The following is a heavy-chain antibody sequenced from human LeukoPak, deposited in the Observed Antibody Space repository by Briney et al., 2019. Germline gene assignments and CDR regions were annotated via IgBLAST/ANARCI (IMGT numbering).Heavy chain of an antibody. J-gene: IGHJ4*02. V-gene: IGHV3-23*01. Sequence: PGASLRLSCAASGFTFSGYAMSWVRQAPGKGLEWVSVIRGSGGSTYYADSVKGRFTISRDNSKNTLYLQMNSLRAEDTAVYYCAKDGNYYDSSGYSDWGQGTLVTVPS. CDR3: AKDGNYYDSSGYSD. CDR1: GFTFSGYA. CDR2: IRGSGGST. D-gene: IGHD3-22*01.